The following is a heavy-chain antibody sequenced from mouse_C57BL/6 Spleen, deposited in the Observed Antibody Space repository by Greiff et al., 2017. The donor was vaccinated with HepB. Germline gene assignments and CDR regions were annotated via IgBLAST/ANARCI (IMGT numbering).Heavy chain of an antibody. J-gene: IGHJ4*01. CDR1: GYAFSGSW. CDR3: ARGIEAMDY. Sequence: QVQLQQSGPELVKPGASVKISCKASGYAFSGSWMNWVKQRPGKGLEWIGRIYPGDGDTNYNGKFKGKATLTADKSSSTAYMQLSSLTSEDSAVYFCARGIEAMDYWGQGTSVTVSS. CDR2: IYPGDGDT. V-gene: IGHV1-82*01.